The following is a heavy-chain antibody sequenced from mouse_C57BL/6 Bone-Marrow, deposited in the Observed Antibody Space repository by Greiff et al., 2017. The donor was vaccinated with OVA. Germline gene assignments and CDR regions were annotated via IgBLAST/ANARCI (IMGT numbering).Heavy chain of an antibody. D-gene: IGHD1-1*01. CDR2: FHPYNDDT. V-gene: IGHV1-47*01. Sequence: VQLQQSGAELVKPGASVKMSCKASGYTFTTYPIEWMKQNHGKSLEWIGNFHPYNDDTKYNEKFKGKATLTVEKSSSTVYLELSRLTSDDSAVYYCARRIGYGSSYAPGAMDYWGQGTSVTVSS. CDR3: ARRIGYGSSYAPGAMDY. J-gene: IGHJ4*01. CDR1: GYTFTTYP.